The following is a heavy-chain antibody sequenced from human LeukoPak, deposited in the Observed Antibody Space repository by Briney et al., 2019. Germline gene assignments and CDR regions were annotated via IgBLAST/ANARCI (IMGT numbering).Heavy chain of an antibody. Sequence: GGSLRLSCAASGFTFSNYWMSRVRQAPGKGLEWVANIKEDGSEKYYVDSVKGRFTISRDNARNSLYLQMNSLRAEDTAVYYCASGRQLGYWGQGTLVTVSS. CDR2: IKEDGSEK. V-gene: IGHV3-7*01. CDR1: GFTFSNYW. J-gene: IGHJ4*02. CDR3: ASGRQLGY. D-gene: IGHD6-13*01.